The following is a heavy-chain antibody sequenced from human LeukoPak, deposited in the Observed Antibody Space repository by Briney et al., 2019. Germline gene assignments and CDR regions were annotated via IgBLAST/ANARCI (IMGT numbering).Heavy chain of an antibody. CDR1: GGSISSYY. J-gene: IGHJ4*02. Sequence: PSETLSLTCTVSGGSISSYYWSWIRQPPGKGLEWIGYIYYSGSTNYNPSLKSRVTISVDTSKNQFSLKLSSVTAADTAVYYCTRGVDTAMVGGYWGQGTLVTVSS. CDR3: TRGVDTAMVGGY. D-gene: IGHD5-18*01. CDR2: IYYSGST. V-gene: IGHV4-59*08.